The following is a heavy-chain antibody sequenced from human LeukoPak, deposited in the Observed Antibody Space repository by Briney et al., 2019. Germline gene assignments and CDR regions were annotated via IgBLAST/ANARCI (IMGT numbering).Heavy chain of an antibody. J-gene: IGHJ4*02. V-gene: IGHV3-11*04. CDR2: ISSSGSTI. Sequence: KPGGSLRLSCAASGFTFSDYYMSWIRQAPGKGLEWVSYISSSGSTIYYADSVKGRFTISRDNAKNSLYLQMNSLRAEDTAVYYCARDDTHYYDILTGYYKYLGQGTLVTVSS. D-gene: IGHD3-9*01. CDR1: GFTFSDYY. CDR3: ARDDTHYYDILTGYYKY.